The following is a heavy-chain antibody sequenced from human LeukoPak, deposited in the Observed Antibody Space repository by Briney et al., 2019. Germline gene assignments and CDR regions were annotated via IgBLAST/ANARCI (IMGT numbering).Heavy chain of an antibody. CDR1: GYTFTGYY. CDR2: INPNSGGT. J-gene: IGHJ4*02. V-gene: IGHV1-2*02. D-gene: IGHD3-3*01. CDR3: ARDKYDFWSGPDY. Sequence: ASVKVSCKASGYTFTGYYMHWVRQAPGQGLERMGWINPNSGGTNYAQKFQGRVTMTRDTSISTAYMELSRLRSDDTAVYYCARDKYDFWSGPDYWGQGTLVTVSS.